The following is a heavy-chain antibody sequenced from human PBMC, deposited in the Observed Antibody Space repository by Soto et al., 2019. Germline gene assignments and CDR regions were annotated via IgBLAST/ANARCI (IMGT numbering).Heavy chain of an antibody. CDR3: ARDFYQSSGYCDY. V-gene: IGHV1-18*01. Sequence: ASVKVSCKAYGYTFSSYGLSWVRQAPGQGLEWMGWISAYSGNTVYTQRFKGRLTMATDISTGTAYMELRSLRSDDTAVYYCARDFYQSSGYCDYWGQGTLVTVSS. D-gene: IGHD3-22*01. CDR2: ISAYSGNT. J-gene: IGHJ4*02. CDR1: GYTFSSYG.